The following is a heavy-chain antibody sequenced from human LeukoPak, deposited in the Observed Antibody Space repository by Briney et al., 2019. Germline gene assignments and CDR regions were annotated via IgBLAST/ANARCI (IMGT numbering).Heavy chain of an antibody. J-gene: IGHJ4*02. CDR3: AKDPPYRAGTTFGY. Sequence: PGGSLRLSCAASGFTFSSYGMHWVRQAPGKGLEWVAFIRYDGSNKYYADSVKGRFTISRDNSKNTLYLQMNSLRAEDTAVYYCAKDPPYRAGTTFGYWGQGTLVTVSS. CDR1: GFTFSSYG. CDR2: IRYDGSNK. V-gene: IGHV3-30*02. D-gene: IGHD1-7*01.